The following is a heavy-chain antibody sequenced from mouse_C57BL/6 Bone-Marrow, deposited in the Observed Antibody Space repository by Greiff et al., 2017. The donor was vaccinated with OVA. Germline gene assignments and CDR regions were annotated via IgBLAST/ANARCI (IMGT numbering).Heavy chain of an antibody. J-gene: IGHJ4*01. CDR2: IHPNSGST. CDR3: ARGVVATMYAMDY. D-gene: IGHD1-1*01. V-gene: IGHV1-64*01. Sequence: QVQLQQSGAELVKPGASVKLSCKASGYTFTSYWMHWVKQRPGQGLEWIGMIHPNSGSTNYNEKFKSKATLTVDKSSSTAYMQLSSLTSDDSAVYYCARGVVATMYAMDYWGQGTSVTVSS. CDR1: GYTFTSYW.